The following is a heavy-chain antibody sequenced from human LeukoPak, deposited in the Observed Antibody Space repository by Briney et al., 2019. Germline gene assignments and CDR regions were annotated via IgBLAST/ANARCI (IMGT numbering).Heavy chain of an antibody. CDR2: INPNSRGT. CDR3: ARDPAQSYYTDV. CDR1: GYSFTGYY. V-gene: IGHV1-2*02. Sequence: GASVKVSCKASGYSFTGYYIHWVRQAPGQGLEWMGWINPNSRGTNYAQKFQGRVTMTRDTSISTAYMELSSLTSDDTAVYYCARDPAQSYYTDVWGIGTTVTVSS. J-gene: IGHJ6*03.